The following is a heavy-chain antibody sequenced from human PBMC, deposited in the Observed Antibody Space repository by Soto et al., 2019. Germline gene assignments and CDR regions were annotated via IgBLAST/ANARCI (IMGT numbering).Heavy chain of an antibody. CDR1: GFTFSSDG. Sequence: QVQLVESGGGVVQPGRSLRLSCAASGFTFSSDGMHWVRQAPGKGLEWVAVIWYDGTNENYGDSVKGRFTISRDNSKNTLYLQMNSLRAEDTAVYYCARDDYANARAFDICGQGTMVTVSS. D-gene: IGHD4-17*01. V-gene: IGHV3-33*01. CDR3: ARDDYANARAFDI. J-gene: IGHJ3*02. CDR2: IWYDGTNE.